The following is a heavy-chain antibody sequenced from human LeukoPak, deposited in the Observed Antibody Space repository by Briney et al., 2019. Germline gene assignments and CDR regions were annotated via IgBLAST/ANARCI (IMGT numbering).Heavy chain of an antibody. CDR3: ARVTTGSYYSDH. Sequence: SSETLSLTCTVSGVSISSFYWNWIRQPAGKGPEWIGRIYTRGSTNYNPSLKSRVTMSVDTSKNQLSLKLRSVTAADTAVYYCARVTTGSYYSDHWGQGTLVTVSS. V-gene: IGHV4-4*07. J-gene: IGHJ4*02. CDR2: IYTRGST. CDR1: GVSISSFY. D-gene: IGHD1-26*01.